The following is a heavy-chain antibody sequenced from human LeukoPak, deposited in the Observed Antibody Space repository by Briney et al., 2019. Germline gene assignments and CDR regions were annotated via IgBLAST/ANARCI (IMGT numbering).Heavy chain of an antibody. CDR1: GFTFSSYW. V-gene: IGHV3-21*01. CDR3: ARDQGWLQLPVYFDY. Sequence: PGGSLRLSCAASGFTFSSYWMNWVRQAPGKGLEWVSSIGSSTSYIYYADSVKGRFTISRDNAKNSVYLQMNSLRAEDTAVYYCARDQGWLQLPVYFDYWGQGTLVTVSS. CDR2: IGSSTSYI. D-gene: IGHD5-24*01. J-gene: IGHJ4*02.